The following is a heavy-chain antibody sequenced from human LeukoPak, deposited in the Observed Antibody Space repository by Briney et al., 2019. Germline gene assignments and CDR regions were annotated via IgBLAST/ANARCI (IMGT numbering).Heavy chain of an antibody. J-gene: IGHJ4*02. V-gene: IGHV1-18*01. CDR3: ARDRGYCSGGSCCSLEFDY. Sequence: ASVKVSCKASGYTFTSYGISWVRQAPGQGLEWMGWISAYNGNTNYAQKLQGRVTMTTDTSTSTAYMELRSLRSDDTAVYYCARDRGYCSGGSCCSLEFDYWGQGTLVTVSS. D-gene: IGHD2-15*01. CDR1: GYTFTSYG. CDR2: ISAYNGNT.